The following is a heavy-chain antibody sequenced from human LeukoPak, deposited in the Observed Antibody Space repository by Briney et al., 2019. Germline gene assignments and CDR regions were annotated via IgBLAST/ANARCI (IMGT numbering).Heavy chain of an antibody. CDR2: ISYDENNK. CDR1: GFTFSRYW. CDR3: ASRGWDHDY. Sequence: PGGSLRLSCTASGFTFSRYWMSWVRQAPGRGLEWVAVISYDENNKNYGDSVKGRFTISRDNSKNTLYLQMNSLRAEDTAVYYCASRGWDHDYWGQGTLVTVSS. D-gene: IGHD1-26*01. V-gene: IGHV3-30-3*01. J-gene: IGHJ4*02.